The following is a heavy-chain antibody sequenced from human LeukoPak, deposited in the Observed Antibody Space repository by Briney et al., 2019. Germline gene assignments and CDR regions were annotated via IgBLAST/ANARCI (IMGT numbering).Heavy chain of an antibody. D-gene: IGHD6-19*01. CDR2: INPNSGGT. CDR3: ARDDIAVAGTIDY. Sequence: ASVKVSCKASGYTFTSYGISWVRQAPGQGLEWMGWINPNSGGTNYAQKFQGRVTMTRDTSISTAYMELSRLRSDDTAVYYCARDDIAVAGTIDYWGQGTLVTVSS. V-gene: IGHV1-2*02. J-gene: IGHJ4*02. CDR1: GYTFTSYG.